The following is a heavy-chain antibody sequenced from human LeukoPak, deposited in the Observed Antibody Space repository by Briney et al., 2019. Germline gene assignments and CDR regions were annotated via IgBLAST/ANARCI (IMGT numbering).Heavy chain of an antibody. CDR1: GGSISSYY. J-gene: IGHJ6*02. Sequence: SEALSLTCTVSGGSISSYYWSWIRQPPGKGLEWIGYIYYSGSTNYNPSLKSRVTMSVDTSKDQFSLKVSSVTAADTAVYYCARHGYYYYYGMDVWGQGTTVSVSS. CDR2: IYYSGST. V-gene: IGHV4-59*08. CDR3: ARHGYYYYYGMDV.